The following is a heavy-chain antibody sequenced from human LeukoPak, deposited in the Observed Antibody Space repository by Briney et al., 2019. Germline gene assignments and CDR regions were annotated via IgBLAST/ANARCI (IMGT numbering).Heavy chain of an antibody. CDR2: IGSGGTTI. D-gene: IGHD3-3*01. CDR3: ARGESGFLEWLLFWN. J-gene: IGHJ4*02. Sequence: GGSLRLSCAASGFTFSSYSMNWVRQAPGKGLEWVSYIGSGGTTIYYADSVKGRFTISRDNANNSLYPQMNRLRAEDTAVYYCARGESGFLEWLLFWNWGQGTLVTVSS. V-gene: IGHV3-48*01. CDR1: GFTFSSYS.